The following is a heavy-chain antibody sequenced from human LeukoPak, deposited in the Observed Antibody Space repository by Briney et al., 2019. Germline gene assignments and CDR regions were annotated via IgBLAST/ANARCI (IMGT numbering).Heavy chain of an antibody. V-gene: IGHV3-74*01. CDR2: INGDGSSS. D-gene: IGHD1-26*01. CDR1: GFTFNTYW. J-gene: IGHJ4*02. CDR3: ARGGGSYCFDY. Sequence: PGGSLRLSCAASGFTFNTYWMHWVRQGPGKGLVWVSRINGDGSSSSYADSVKGRFTISRDNAKNSLYLQMNSLRAEDTAVYYCARGGGSYCFDYWGQGTLVTVSS.